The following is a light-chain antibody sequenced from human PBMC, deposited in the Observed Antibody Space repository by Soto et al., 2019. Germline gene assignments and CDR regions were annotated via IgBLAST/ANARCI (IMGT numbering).Light chain of an antibody. CDR3: NSHPSSNTRV. CDR1: SSDVGGYNH. J-gene: IGLJ1*01. CDR2: EVS. V-gene: IGLV2-14*01. Sequence: QSALTQPASASGSPGQSVTISCTGTSSDVGGYNHVSWYQHHPGKAPKLMIYEVSKRPSGVPNRFSGSKSGNTASLTISGLQADDEADYYCNSHPSSNTRVFGTGTKVTVL.